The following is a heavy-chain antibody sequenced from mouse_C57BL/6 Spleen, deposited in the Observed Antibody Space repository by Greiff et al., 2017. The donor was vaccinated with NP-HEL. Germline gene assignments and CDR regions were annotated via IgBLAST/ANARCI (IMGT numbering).Heavy chain of an antibody. CDR3: ARCPLYYYGSSLDY. CDR1: GYTFTSYW. J-gene: IGHJ2*01. V-gene: IGHV1-64*01. Sequence: QVQLQQPGAELVKPGASVKLSCKASGYTFTSYWMHWVKQRPGQGLEWIGMIHPNSGSTNYNKKFKSKATLTVDKSSSTAYMQLSSLTSEDSAVYYCARCPLYYYGSSLDYWGQGTTLTVSS. D-gene: IGHD1-1*01. CDR2: IHPNSGST.